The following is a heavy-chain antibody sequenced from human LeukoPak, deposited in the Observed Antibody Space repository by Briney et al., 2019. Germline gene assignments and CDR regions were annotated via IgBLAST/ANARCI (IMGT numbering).Heavy chain of an antibody. J-gene: IGHJ4*02. Sequence: GGSLRLSCAASGFTFSSYGMHWVRQAPGKGLEWVAVIWYDGSNKYYADSVKGRFTISRDNSKNTLYLQMNSLRAEDTAVYYCARDNSGSYPNFDYWGQGPLVTVSS. CDR1: GFTFSSYG. D-gene: IGHD1-26*01. CDR3: ARDNSGSYPNFDY. V-gene: IGHV3-33*01. CDR2: IWYDGSNK.